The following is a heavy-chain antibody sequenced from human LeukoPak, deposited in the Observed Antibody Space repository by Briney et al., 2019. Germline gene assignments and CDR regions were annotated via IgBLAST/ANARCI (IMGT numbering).Heavy chain of an antibody. CDR1: VFTFSGYS. V-gene: IGHV3-48*02. J-gene: IGHJ4*02. CDR3: SRAAYSSSPDY. CDR2: IGPTGSTI. D-gene: IGHD6-13*01. Sequence: GGSLRLSCAACVFTFSGYSMNWVRQAPGKGLEWVSYIGPTGSTIYYADSVKGRFTISRDNAKNSLYLRMNSLRDENTAMYYCSRAAYSSSPDYWGQGTLVTVSS.